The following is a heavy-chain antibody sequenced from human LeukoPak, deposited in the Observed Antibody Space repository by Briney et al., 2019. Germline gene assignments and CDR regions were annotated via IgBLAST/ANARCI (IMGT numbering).Heavy chain of an antibody. CDR1: GYTFTGYY. Sequence: ASVKVSCKASGYTFTGYYMHWVRQAPGQGIERMGRINPNSGGTNYAQKFQGRVTMTRDTSISTAYMELSRLRSDDTAVYYCARAERRDGYNYDFDYWGQGTLVTVSS. CDR2: INPNSGGT. V-gene: IGHV1-2*06. J-gene: IGHJ4*02. CDR3: ARAERRDGYNYDFDY. D-gene: IGHD5-24*01.